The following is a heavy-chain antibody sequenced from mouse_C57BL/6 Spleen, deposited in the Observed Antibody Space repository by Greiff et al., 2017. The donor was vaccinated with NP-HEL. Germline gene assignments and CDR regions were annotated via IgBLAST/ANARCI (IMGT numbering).Heavy chain of an antibody. CDR2: IWRGGST. V-gene: IGHV2-5*01. J-gene: IGHJ2*01. CDR1: GFSLTSYG. D-gene: IGHD1-1*01. Sequence: QVQLKESGPGLVQPSQSLSITCTVSGFSLTSYGVHWVRQSPGKGLEWLGVIWRGGSTDYNAAFMSRLSITKDNSKSQVFFKMNSLQADDTAIYYCAKGVSYGSSPYYFDYWGQGTTLTVSS. CDR3: AKGVSYGSSPYYFDY.